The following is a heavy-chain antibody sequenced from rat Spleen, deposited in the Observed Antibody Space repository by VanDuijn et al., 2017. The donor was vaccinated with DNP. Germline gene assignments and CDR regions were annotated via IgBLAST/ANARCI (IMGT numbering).Heavy chain of an antibody. CDR3: ARSTMMVTHYFDY. V-gene: IGHV5-25*01. J-gene: IGHJ2*01. CDR1: GFTFSNYD. CDR2: ISTSGGST. D-gene: IGHD1-12*03. Sequence: EVQLVESGGGLVQPGRSLKLSCAASGFTFSNYDMAWVRQAPTKGLEWVASISTSGGSTYYRDSVKGRFTVSRDNAKSTLYLQMDSLRSEDTATYYCARSTMMVTHYFDYWGQGVMVTVSS.